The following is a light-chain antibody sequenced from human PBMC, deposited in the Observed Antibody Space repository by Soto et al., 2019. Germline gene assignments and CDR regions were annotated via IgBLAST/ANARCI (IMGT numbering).Light chain of an antibody. J-gene: IGLJ2*01. CDR1: NIGSKS. CDR3: QVWDSSRDHVV. CDR2: YDS. Sequence: SYELTQPPSVSVAPGKTARITCGGNNIGSKSVNWYQQKPGQAPVLVIYYDSDRPSGIPERFSGSNSGNTATLTISRVEAGDEADYYCQVWDSSRDHVVFGGGTKLTVL. V-gene: IGLV3-21*04.